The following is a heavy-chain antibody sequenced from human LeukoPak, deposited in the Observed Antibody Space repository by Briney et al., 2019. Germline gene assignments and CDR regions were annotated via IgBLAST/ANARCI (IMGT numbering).Heavy chain of an antibody. Sequence: GRSLRLSCAASGFTFNNYGFYWVRQAPGKGLEWVALIWYDGSKKLYTESVKGRFTISRDNSKNTVYLQMNSLRAEDTAVYYCARDLVYGDYTDYYGMDVWGQGTTVTVSS. D-gene: IGHD4-17*01. J-gene: IGHJ6*02. CDR1: GFTFNNYG. CDR3: ARDLVYGDYTDYYGMDV. V-gene: IGHV3-33*07. CDR2: IWYDGSKK.